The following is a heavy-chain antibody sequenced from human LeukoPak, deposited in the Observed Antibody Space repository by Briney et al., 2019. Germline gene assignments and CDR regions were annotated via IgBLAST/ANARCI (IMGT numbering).Heavy chain of an antibody. D-gene: IGHD3-3*01. Sequence: ASVKVSCTASGYTFTSYYMHWVRQAPGQGLEWMGIINPSGGSTSYAQKFQGRVTMTRDTSTSTVYMELSSLRSEDTAVYYCAKDLGYDFWSGYYTRYYYYYGMDVWGQGTTVTVSS. V-gene: IGHV1-46*01. J-gene: IGHJ6*02. CDR1: GYTFTSYY. CDR2: INPSGGST. CDR3: AKDLGYDFWSGYYTRYYYYYGMDV.